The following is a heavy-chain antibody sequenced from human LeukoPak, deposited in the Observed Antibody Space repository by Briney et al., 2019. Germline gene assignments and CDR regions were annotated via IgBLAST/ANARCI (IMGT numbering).Heavy chain of an antibody. CDR1: GITFSSYG. V-gene: IGHV3-23*01. CDR3: SKLLLGPDC. Sequence: GGSLRLSCAASGITFSSYGTSWVRQAPGKGLEWLSGISGSGGSTYYADSVKGRFTISRDNSKNTLYLQMNSLRAEDTAVYYCSKLLLGPDCWGQGTLVTVSS. J-gene: IGHJ4*02. D-gene: IGHD2-15*01. CDR2: ISGSGGST.